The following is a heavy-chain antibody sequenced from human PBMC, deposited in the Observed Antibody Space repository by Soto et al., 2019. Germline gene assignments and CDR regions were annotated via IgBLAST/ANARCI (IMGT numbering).Heavy chain of an antibody. CDR1: GASISSYF. J-gene: IGHJ6*02. V-gene: IGHV4-4*07. Sequence: QVQLQASGPGLVKPSETLSLTCTVSGASISSYFWSWIRQPAGKGLECIGRIYTSGGSDYNPSLERRFTLSVSTSKDQVCLKLTFLTAADTAVYYCAANWSSASCYSMDVWGQGTPVTVS. D-gene: IGHD2-2*01. CDR3: AANWSSASCYSMDV. CDR2: IYTSGGS.